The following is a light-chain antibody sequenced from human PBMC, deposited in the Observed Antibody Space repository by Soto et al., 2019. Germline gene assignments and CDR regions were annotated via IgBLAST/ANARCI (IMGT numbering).Light chain of an antibody. CDR3: CSYTGSNSLV. CDR2: DVG. Sequence: QSALTQPASVSGSPGQSITISCTGPSSDVGSYNLVSWHQQHPGKSPKLLIYDVGKRPTGISNRFSGSKSGNMASLTISGLQAEDEADYYCCSYTGSNSLVFGGGTQLTVL. V-gene: IGLV2-23*02. J-gene: IGLJ3*02. CDR1: SSDVGSYNL.